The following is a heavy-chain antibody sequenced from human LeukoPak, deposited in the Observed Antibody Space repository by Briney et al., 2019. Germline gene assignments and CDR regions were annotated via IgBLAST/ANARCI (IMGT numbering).Heavy chain of an antibody. V-gene: IGHV1-24*01. CDR1: GYTLTELS. J-gene: IGHJ5*02. CDR2: FDPEDGET. D-gene: IGHD3-10*01. Sequence: ASVKVSCKVSGYTLTELSMHWVRQAPGKGLEWMGGFDPEDGETIYAQKFQGRVPMTEDTSTDTAYMELSSLRSEDTAVYYCATASEPRYYYGSGSYHNWFDPWGQGTLVTVSS. CDR3: ATASEPRYYYGSGSYHNWFDP.